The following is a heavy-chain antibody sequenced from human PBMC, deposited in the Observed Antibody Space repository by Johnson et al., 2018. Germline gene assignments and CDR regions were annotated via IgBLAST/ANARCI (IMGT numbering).Heavy chain of an antibody. Sequence: VQLVQSGGGLVQPGGSLRLSCAASGFTFSSYWMHWVRQAPGKGLVWVSRIRSDGRITTYADSVKGRFTISRDNAKNPRYLQMNSLRAEDTAVYYCVGDRGGWYMDAFDLWGQGTMVTVSS. CDR3: VGDRGGWYMDAFDL. CDR2: IRSDGRIT. CDR1: GFTFSSYW. J-gene: IGHJ3*01. D-gene: IGHD6-19*01. V-gene: IGHV3-74*02.